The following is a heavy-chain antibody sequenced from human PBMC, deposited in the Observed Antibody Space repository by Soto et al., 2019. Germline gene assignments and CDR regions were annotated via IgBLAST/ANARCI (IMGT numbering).Heavy chain of an antibody. Sequence: GGSLRLSCAASGFTFSSYSMNWVRQAPGKGLEWVSSISSSSSYTYYADSVKGRFTISRDNSKDTVSLQMDSLRVEDTALYYCAKDGSSVTYYHYMDVWAKGTTVTVSS. D-gene: IGHD3-10*01. V-gene: IGHV3-21*04. CDR3: AKDGSSVTYYHYMDV. CDR2: ISSSSSYT. J-gene: IGHJ6*03. CDR1: GFTFSSYS.